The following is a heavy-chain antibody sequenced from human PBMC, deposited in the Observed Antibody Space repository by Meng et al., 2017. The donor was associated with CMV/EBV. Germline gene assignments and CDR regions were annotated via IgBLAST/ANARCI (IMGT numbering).Heavy chain of an antibody. Sequence: QRPPQESGPGLVNPSETLSLTCTVSGGSIRSSSYYWGWIRQPPGKGLEWIGSIYYSGSTYYNPSLKSRVTISVDTSKNQFSLKLSSVTAADTAVYYCARGVVTMIVVYDPWGQGTLVTVSS. J-gene: IGHJ5*02. CDR2: IYYSGST. CDR3: ARGVVTMIVVYDP. CDR1: GGSIRSSSYY. D-gene: IGHD3-22*01. V-gene: IGHV4-39*07.